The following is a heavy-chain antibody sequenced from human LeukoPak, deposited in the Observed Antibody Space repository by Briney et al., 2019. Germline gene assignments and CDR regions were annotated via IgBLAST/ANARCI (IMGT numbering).Heavy chain of an antibody. J-gene: IGHJ4*02. V-gene: IGHV1-46*01. CDR1: GYTFTSYY. Sequence: ASVKVSCKGSGYTFTSYYMHWVRHAPGHGLEWMGIMNPSGGSTSYEQKFQGRVTMTRDTSTITVYMELSSVRSEDTGVYYCARPHSSSLNSPLVYWGQGTLVTVSS. CDR2: MNPSGGST. D-gene: IGHD6-13*01. CDR3: ARPHSSSLNSPLVY.